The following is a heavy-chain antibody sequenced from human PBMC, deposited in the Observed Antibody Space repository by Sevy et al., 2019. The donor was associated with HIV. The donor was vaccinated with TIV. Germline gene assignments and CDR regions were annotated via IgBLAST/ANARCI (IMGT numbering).Heavy chain of an antibody. CDR1: GYTFTGYY. J-gene: IGHJ5*02. Sequence: ASVKVSCKASGYTFTGYYMHWVRQAPGQGLEWMGWINPNSGGTNYAQKFQGRVTMTRDTSISTAYMELSRLRSDDTAVYYCARDHCSSTSCYDQFDPWGQGTLVTVSS. D-gene: IGHD2-2*01. CDR3: ARDHCSSTSCYDQFDP. V-gene: IGHV1-2*02. CDR2: INPNSGGT.